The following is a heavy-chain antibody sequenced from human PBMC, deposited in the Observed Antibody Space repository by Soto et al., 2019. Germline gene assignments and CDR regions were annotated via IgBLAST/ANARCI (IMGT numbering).Heavy chain of an antibody. V-gene: IGHV4-30-4*01. D-gene: IGHD5-12*01. CDR3: ASSAGIVATIRTLDYYGMDV. J-gene: IGHJ6*02. CDR2: IYYSGST. Sequence: SETLSLTCTVSGGSISSGDYYWSWIRQPPGKGLEWIGYIYYSGSTYYNPSLKSRVTISVDTSKNQFSLQLSSVTVADTAVYYCASSAGIVATIRTLDYYGMDVWGQGTTVTVSS. CDR1: GGSISSGDYY.